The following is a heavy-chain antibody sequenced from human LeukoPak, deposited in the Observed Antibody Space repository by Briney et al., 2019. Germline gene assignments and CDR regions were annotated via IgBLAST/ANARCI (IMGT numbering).Heavy chain of an antibody. CDR2: ISYDGSNK. CDR1: GFSFRTYT. D-gene: IGHD6-13*01. Sequence: GGSLRLSCAASGFSFRTYTMHWVRQAPGKGLEWVAVISYDGSNKYYADSVKGRLTISRDNSKNTLYLQMNSLRAEDTAVYYCARVAGISPFDYWGQGTLVTVSS. CDR3: ARVAGISPFDY. V-gene: IGHV3-30-3*01. J-gene: IGHJ4*02.